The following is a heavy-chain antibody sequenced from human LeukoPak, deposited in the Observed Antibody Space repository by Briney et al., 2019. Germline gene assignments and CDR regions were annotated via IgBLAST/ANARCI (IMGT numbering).Heavy chain of an antibody. CDR2: MYYSGGT. D-gene: IGHD2-8*01. V-gene: IGHV4-39*01. CDR3: ARLVRYCTTSDCYPFDY. CDR1: GGSISSSSHY. J-gene: IGHJ4*02. Sequence: PSETLSLTCTVSGGSISSSSHYWGWIRQPPGKGLEWIGCMYYSGGTYYSPSLKSRVTISIDTSKSQFSLKLNSVTAADTAVYYCARLVRYCTTSDCYPFDYWGQGTLVTVSS.